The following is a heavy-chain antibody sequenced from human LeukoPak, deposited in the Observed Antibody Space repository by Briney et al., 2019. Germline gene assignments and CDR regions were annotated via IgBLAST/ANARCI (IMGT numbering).Heavy chain of an antibody. D-gene: IGHD4-23*01. CDR2: IYPGDSDT. Sequence: GESLMISCKGSGYRFTSYWIGWVRQMPGKGLEWMGIIYPGDSDTRYSPSFQGQVTISADRSTSTAYLQWSSLKASDTAMYYCARHMTTVISPFDYWGQGSLVTVSS. J-gene: IGHJ4*02. CDR3: ARHMTTVISPFDY. V-gene: IGHV5-51*01. CDR1: GYRFTSYW.